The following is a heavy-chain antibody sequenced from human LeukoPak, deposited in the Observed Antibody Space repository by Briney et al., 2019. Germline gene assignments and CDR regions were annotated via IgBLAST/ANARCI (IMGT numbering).Heavy chain of an antibody. CDR3: AREAAAGTRVVRPPALFDY. V-gene: IGHV1-46*01. J-gene: IGHJ4*02. Sequence: ASVKVSCKASGYTFTSYYMHWVRQAAGQGLEWRGIINPSGGSTSYAQKFQGRFIMTRDTSTSTVYMELSSLRSEDTAVYYCAREAAAGTRVVRPPALFDYWGQGTLVTVSS. CDR2: INPSGGST. D-gene: IGHD6-13*01. CDR1: GYTFTSYY.